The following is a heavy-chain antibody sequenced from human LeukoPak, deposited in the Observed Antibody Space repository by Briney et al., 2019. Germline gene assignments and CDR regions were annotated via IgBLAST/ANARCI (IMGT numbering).Heavy chain of an antibody. CDR2: IYSGGST. V-gene: IGHV3-66*01. CDR3: ARVQGNSGSYLFDY. J-gene: IGHJ4*02. Sequence: GGSLRLSCAASGFTVSNNYMSWVRQAPGKGLEWVSLIYSGGSTYYADSVKGRFTISRDNSKNTLYLQMNSLRAEDTAVYYCARVQGNSGSYLFDYWGQGTLVTVSS. D-gene: IGHD1-26*01. CDR1: GFTVSNNY.